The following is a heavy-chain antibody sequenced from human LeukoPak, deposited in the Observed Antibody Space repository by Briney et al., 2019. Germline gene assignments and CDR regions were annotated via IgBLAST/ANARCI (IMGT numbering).Heavy chain of an antibody. V-gene: IGHV1-46*01. D-gene: IGHD3-10*01. CDR2: INPSGGST. Sequence: GASVKVSCKASGYTFTSYYMHWVRQAPGQGLEWMGIINPSGGSTSYAQKFQGRVTMTRETSTSTVYMELSSLRSEDTAVYYCAMGETFGPFDYWGQGTLVTVSS. J-gene: IGHJ4*02. CDR3: AMGETFGPFDY. CDR1: GYTFTSYY.